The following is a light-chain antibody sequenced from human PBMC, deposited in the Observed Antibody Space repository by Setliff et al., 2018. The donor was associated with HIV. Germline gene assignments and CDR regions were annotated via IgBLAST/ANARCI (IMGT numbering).Light chain of an antibody. CDR3: CSNTGSNTYV. V-gene: IGLV2-23*01. Sequence: QSVLTQPASVSGSPGQSITISCTGTSSDIGRYNLVSWYQQYPGKAPKPMIYQATKRPSGVSNRFSGSKSGNTASLTISGLQAEDEADYYCCSNTGSNTYVFGSGTKVTVL. J-gene: IGLJ1*01. CDR1: SSDIGRYNL. CDR2: QAT.